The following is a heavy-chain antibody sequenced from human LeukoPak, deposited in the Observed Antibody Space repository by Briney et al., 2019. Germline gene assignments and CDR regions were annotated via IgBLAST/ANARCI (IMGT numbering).Heavy chain of an antibody. CDR2: IYYSGST. CDR1: GGSISSSSYY. Sequence: SETLSLTCTVSGGSISSSSYYWCWIRQPPGKGLEWIGSIYYSGSTYYNPSLKSRVTISVDTSKNQFSLKLSSVTAADTAVYYCARQTVAGSCLDYWGQGTLVTVSS. V-gene: IGHV4-39*01. J-gene: IGHJ4*02. D-gene: IGHD6-13*01. CDR3: ARQTVAGSCLDY.